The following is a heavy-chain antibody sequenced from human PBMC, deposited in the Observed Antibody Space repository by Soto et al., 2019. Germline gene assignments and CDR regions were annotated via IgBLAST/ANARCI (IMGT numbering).Heavy chain of an antibody. Sequence: GGSLRLSCAASGFTVSSNYMSWVRQAPGKGLEWISIIYSAGNTYYADSVKGRFTISRDNSKNTLYLQMNSLGAEDTAVYYCARDFVVGGPTINYYYGMDVWGQGTTVSVSS. D-gene: IGHD1-26*01. CDR1: GFTVSSNY. CDR2: IYSAGNT. V-gene: IGHV3-66*01. J-gene: IGHJ6*02. CDR3: ARDFVVGGPTINYYYGMDV.